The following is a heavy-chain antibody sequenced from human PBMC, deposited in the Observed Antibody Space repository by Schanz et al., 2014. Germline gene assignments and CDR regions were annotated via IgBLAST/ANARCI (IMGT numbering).Heavy chain of an antibody. CDR3: ARDPNSVNELDY. CDR2: IKGDSSVK. CDR1: GFPFSAHW. D-gene: IGHD5-12*01. V-gene: IGHV3-7*03. J-gene: IGHJ4*02. Sequence: EVQLVESGGALVQPGGSLRLSCGASGFPFSAHWMTWVRQAPGKGLEWVANIKGDSSVKSYVDSVRGRFTLSRDNVKNSVYLQMNSLRVEDTAVYYCARDPNSVNELDYWGQGTLVTVSS.